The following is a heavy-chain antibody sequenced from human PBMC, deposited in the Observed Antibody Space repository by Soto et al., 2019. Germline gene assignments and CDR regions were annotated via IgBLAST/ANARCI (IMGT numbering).Heavy chain of an antibody. CDR2: IKSKTDGGTT. CDR3: TPLKGGMITFGGD. J-gene: IGHJ4*02. D-gene: IGHD3-16*01. Sequence: EVQLVESGGGLVKPGGSLRLSCAASGVTFSNAWMSWVRQAPGKGLEWVGRIKSKTDGGTTDYAAPVKGRFTIARDDSQNTLYLQMSRLKPEDTAVYYCTPLKGGMITFGGDWGEGTLVTVSS. CDR1: GVTFSNAW. V-gene: IGHV3-15*01.